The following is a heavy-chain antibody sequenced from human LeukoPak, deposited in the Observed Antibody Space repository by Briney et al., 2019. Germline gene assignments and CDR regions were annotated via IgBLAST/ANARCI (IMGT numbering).Heavy chain of an antibody. J-gene: IGHJ6*02. CDR1: GFTFSSYA. CDR2: ISYDGSNK. D-gene: IGHD2-2*02. Sequence: GRSLRLSCAASGFTFSSYAMHWVRQAPGKGLEWVAVISYDGSNKYYADSVKGRFTISRDNSKNTLYLQMNSLKTEDTAVYYCTRDGGYCSSTSCYKVPDYYYYGMDVWGQGTTVTVSS. CDR3: TRDGGYCSSTSCYKVPDYYYYGMDV. V-gene: IGHV3-30-3*01.